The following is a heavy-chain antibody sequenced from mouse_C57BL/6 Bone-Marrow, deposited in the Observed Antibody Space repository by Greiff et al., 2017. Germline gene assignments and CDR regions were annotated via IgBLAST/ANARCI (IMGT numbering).Heavy chain of an antibody. CDR2: INPNYGTT. CDR3: ARGGWLLRWYFDV. Sequence: EVQLQQSGPELVKPGASVKISCKASGYSFTDYNMNWVKQSNGKSLEWIGVINPNYGTTSYNQKFKGKATLTVDQSSSSAYMQLNSLTSEDSAVYDCARGGWLLRWYFDVWGTGTTVTVSS. CDR1: GYSFTDYN. J-gene: IGHJ1*03. D-gene: IGHD2-3*01. V-gene: IGHV1-39*01.